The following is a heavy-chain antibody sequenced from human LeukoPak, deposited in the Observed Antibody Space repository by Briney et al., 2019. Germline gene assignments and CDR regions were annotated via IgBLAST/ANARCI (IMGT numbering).Heavy chain of an antibody. J-gene: IGHJ5*02. CDR3: AKSERVLIDWFDP. Sequence: GGSLRFSRAASGFTFSSYAMSWVRQAPGKGLEWVSGTSGSGDSTYYADSVKGRFTISRDNSKNTLYLQMNSLRAEDTAVYYCAKSERVLIDWFDPWGQGTLVTVSS. CDR2: TSGSGDST. V-gene: IGHV3-23*01. CDR1: GFTFSSYA.